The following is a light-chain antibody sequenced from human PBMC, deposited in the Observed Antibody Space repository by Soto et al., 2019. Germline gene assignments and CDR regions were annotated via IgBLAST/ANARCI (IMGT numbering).Light chain of an antibody. Sequence: DIQMTQSPSXVSASVGDRVTITCRASQAIRTWLAWYQQKPGKAPKLLIYAASHLERGVPSRFSGSGSGTHFTLTISSLQPEDFATYYCQQANSFPLTFGGGTKVDIK. J-gene: IGKJ4*01. V-gene: IGKV1-12*01. CDR1: QAIRTW. CDR2: AAS. CDR3: QQANSFPLT.